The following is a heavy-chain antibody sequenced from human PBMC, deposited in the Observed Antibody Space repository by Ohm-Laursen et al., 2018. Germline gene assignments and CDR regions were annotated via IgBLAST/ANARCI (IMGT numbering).Heavy chain of an antibody. D-gene: IGHD5-18*01. CDR1: GFSVSSYE. Sequence: SLRLSCSASGFSVSSYEMNWVRQAPGKGLEWLSYISSSGRPIYYADSVRGRFTISRDNAKNSLYLDMNSLRAEDTAVYYCARVQGIQLWLPYFDYWGQGTLVTFSS. V-gene: IGHV3-48*03. CDR2: ISSSGRPI. J-gene: IGHJ4*02. CDR3: ARVQGIQLWLPYFDY.